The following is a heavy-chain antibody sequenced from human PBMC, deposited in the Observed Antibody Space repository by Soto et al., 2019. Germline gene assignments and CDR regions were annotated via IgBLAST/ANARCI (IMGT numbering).Heavy chain of an antibody. J-gene: IGHJ6*02. V-gene: IGHV1-46*01. CDR2: IHPIVGST. CDR3: VRAWLLLNDRPDQYYGLDV. CDR1: GYTFTNYY. Sequence: QVQLVQSGAEVKKPGASVKVSCRASGYTFTNYYMHWVRQAPGQGLEWMGIIHPIVGSTSYAKKFKGRVTLTRDTSTCTVYMELTSLRSDDTAVYYCVRAWLLLNDRPDQYYGLDVWGQGTMVIVSS. D-gene: IGHD5-12*01.